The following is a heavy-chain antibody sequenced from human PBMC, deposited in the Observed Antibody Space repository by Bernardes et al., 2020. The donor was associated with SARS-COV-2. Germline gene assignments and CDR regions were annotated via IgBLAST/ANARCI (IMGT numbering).Heavy chain of an antibody. CDR3: ARDPPRQAGRFDN. CDR2: ISSGSPII. J-gene: IGHJ4*02. Sequence: GGSLRLSCAASEFTFSTYWMNWVRQAPGKGLEWISSISSGSPIIYYADSVKGRFTVSRDNAKNALYLQMNSLRAEDTGLYYCARDPPRQAGRFDNWGQGSLVTVSS. V-gene: IGHV3-48*04. CDR1: EFTFSTYW.